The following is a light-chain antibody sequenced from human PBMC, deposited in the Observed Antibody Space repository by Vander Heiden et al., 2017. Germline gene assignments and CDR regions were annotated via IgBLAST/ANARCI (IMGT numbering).Light chain of an antibody. V-gene: IGLV3-1*01. CDR1: KLGDKY. CDR3: QAWDSSTGV. Sequence: SYELIQAPSVSVSPGQTASITCSGDKLGDKYAYWYQQKPGQSPVLVIYQDTKRPSGIPERFSGSNSGNTATLTISGTQAMDEADYYCQAWDSSTGVFGGGTKLTVL. CDR2: QDT. J-gene: IGLJ3*02.